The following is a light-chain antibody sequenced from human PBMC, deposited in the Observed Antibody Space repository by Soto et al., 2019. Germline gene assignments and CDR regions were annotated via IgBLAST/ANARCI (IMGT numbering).Light chain of an antibody. CDR1: QSISTW. J-gene: IGKJ1*01. Sequence: DIQMTQSPSTLSASLGDRVTITCRASQSISTWLAWYQQKPGKAPKLLIYKASNLESGVPSRFSGSGSGTEFPLTISSLQPDFFATYYCQQYVSYCTFGQGTKVEIK. CDR3: QQYVSYCT. V-gene: IGKV1-5*03. CDR2: KAS.